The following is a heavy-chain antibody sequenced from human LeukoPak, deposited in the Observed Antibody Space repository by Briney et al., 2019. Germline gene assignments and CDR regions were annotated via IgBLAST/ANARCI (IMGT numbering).Heavy chain of an antibody. J-gene: IGHJ5*02. CDR3: ARRLYCSGGSCYYP. CDR2: IYHSGST. CDR1: GFTFSSYE. D-gene: IGHD2-15*01. V-gene: IGHV4-39*01. Sequence: GSLRLSCAASGFTFSSYEMNWVRQAPGKGLEWIGSIYHSGSTYYNPSLKSRVTISVDTSKNQFSLKLSSVTAADTAVYYCARRLYCSGGSCYYPWGQGTLVTVSS.